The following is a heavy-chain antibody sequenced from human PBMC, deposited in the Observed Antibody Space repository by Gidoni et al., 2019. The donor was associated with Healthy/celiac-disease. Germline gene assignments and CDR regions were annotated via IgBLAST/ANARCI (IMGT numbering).Heavy chain of an antibody. V-gene: IGHV3-30*03. CDR2: ISYDGSNK. D-gene: IGHD3-3*01. J-gene: IGHJ4*02. CDR1: GFTFSSYG. CDR3: ARSRITIFGVVPYYFDY. Sequence: QVQLVESGGGVVQPGRYLRLPCAASGFTFSSYGMHWVRQAPGKGLEWVAVISYDGSNKSYADSVKGRFTISRDKSKNTLYLQMNSLRAVDTAVYYCARSRITIFGVVPYYFDYWGQGTLVTVSS.